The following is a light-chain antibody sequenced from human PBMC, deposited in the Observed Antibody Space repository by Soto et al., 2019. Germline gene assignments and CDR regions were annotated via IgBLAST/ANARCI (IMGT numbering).Light chain of an antibody. V-gene: IGLV2-14*01. CDR3: SSYTSSSTYV. J-gene: IGLJ1*01. Sequence: QSALTQPASVSGSPRQSITISCTGTSSDVGGYNYVSWYQQHPGKAPKLMIYEVSSRPSGVSNRFSGSKSGNTASLTISGLQAEDEADYYCSSYTSSSTYVFGTGTKLTVL. CDR2: EVS. CDR1: SSDVGGYNY.